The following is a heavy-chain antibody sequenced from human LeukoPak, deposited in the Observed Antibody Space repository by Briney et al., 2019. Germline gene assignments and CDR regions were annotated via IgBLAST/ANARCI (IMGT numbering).Heavy chain of an antibody. CDR3: ARARPITIFGVVNAFDI. Sequence: GGSPRLSCAASGFTFSSYAMHWVRQAPGKGLEWVAVISYDGSNKYYADSVKGRFTISRDNSKNTLYLQMNSLRAEDTAVYYCARARPITIFGVVNAFDIWGQGTMVTVSS. V-gene: IGHV3-30-3*01. J-gene: IGHJ3*02. CDR2: ISYDGSNK. D-gene: IGHD3-3*01. CDR1: GFTFSSYA.